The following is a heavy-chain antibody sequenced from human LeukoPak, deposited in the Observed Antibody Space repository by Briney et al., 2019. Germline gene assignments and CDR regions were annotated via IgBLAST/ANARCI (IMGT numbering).Heavy chain of an antibody. CDR3: ARDFPEGNGAITMLRGVRLHRRTYFDY. Sequence: PSETLSLTCTVSGGSISTSSYYWGWVRQPPGKGLEWIGNIFYSGSTYYSPSLKSRVTISHDTSQNQFSLKLTSVTAADTAVYYCARDFPEGNGAITMLRGVRLHRRTYFDYWGQGTLVTVSS. CDR2: IFYSGST. CDR1: GGSISTSSYY. D-gene: IGHD3-10*01. V-gene: IGHV4-39*07. J-gene: IGHJ4*02.